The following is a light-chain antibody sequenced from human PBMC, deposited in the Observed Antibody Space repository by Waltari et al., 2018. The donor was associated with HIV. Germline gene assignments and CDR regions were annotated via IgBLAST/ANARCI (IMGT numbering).Light chain of an antibody. CDR1: SSNIGSNF. CDR3: AAWDDSLSGKWV. J-gene: IGLJ3*02. CDR2: RNN. Sequence: QSLLTPPPSASGTPGQRVTISCSGSSSNIGSNFVYWYQQLPGTAPKLLIYRNNQRPSGVPDRFSVSKSGTSASLAISGLRSEDEADFYCAAWDDSLSGKWVFGGGTKLTVL. V-gene: IGLV1-47*01.